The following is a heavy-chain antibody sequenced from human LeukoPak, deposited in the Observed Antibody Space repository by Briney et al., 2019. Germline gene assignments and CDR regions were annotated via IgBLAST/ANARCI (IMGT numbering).Heavy chain of an antibody. CDR1: GFTFSSYW. V-gene: IGHV3-74*01. CDR2: INPDGSTT. D-gene: IGHD3-16*01. J-gene: IGHJ4*02. CDR3: ARPLGRGMAGVLDY. Sequence: GGSLRLSCAASGFTFSSYWMHWVRQAPGKGLVWVSRINPDGSTTSHADSVKGRLTISRDNAKNTLYLQMSSLRPEDTAVYYCARPLGRGMAGVLDYWGQGTLVTVSS.